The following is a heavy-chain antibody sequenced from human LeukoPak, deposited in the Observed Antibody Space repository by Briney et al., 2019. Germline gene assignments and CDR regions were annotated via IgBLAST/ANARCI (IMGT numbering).Heavy chain of an antibody. J-gene: IGHJ5*02. Sequence: SETLSLTCAVYGGPFSGYYWSWIRQPPGKGLEWIGEINHSGSTNYNPSLKSRVTISVDTSKNQFSLKLSSVTAADTAVYYCARASGGSCYSCYNWFDPWGQGTLVTVSS. V-gene: IGHV4-34*01. CDR2: INHSGST. CDR1: GGPFSGYY. CDR3: ARASGGSCYSCYNWFDP. D-gene: IGHD2-15*01.